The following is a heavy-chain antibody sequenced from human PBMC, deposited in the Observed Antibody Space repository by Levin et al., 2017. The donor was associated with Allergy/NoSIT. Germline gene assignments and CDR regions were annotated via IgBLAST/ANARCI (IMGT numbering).Heavy chain of an antibody. CDR1: GFTVSNTQ. J-gene: IGHJ4*02. Sequence: LSLPCAASGFTVSNTQMTWVRQAPGKGLEWVSVIYSGGGTHYADSVKGRFTISRDSSKNTLYLQMNSLRADDTAVYYCTRAPGANGDYWGQGTLVTVSS. CDR3: TRAPGANGDY. D-gene: IGHD2-8*01. V-gene: IGHV3-66*02. CDR2: IYSGGGT.